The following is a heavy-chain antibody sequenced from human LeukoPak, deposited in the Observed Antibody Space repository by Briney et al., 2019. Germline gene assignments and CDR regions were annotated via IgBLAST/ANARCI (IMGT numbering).Heavy chain of an antibody. CDR3: ARRRSRITMVRGAIPDPYNWFDP. CDR1: GGSFSGYY. V-gene: IGHV4-34*01. CDR2: INHSGST. Sequence: SETLSLTCAVYGGSFSGYYWSWIRQPPGKGLEWIGEINHSGSTNYNPSLKSRVTISVDTSKNQFSLKLSSATAADTAVYYCARRRSRITMVRGAIPDPYNWFDPWGQETLVTVSS. D-gene: IGHD3-10*01. J-gene: IGHJ5*02.